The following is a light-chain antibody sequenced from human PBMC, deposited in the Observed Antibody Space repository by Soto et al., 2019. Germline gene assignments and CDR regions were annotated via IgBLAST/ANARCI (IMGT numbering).Light chain of an antibody. J-gene: IGLJ2*01. CDR3: TAWDDGLHAHV. V-gene: IGLV1-44*01. CDR2: SSY. Sequence: QSVLTQSPSASGTPGQRITLSCSGSSSNIGSNAVNWYRQLPGTAPKLLIYSSYQRPSGVPDRFSGSKAATSASLAISGLQSEDEADYYCTAWDDGLHAHVFGGGTKVTVL. CDR1: SSNIGSNA.